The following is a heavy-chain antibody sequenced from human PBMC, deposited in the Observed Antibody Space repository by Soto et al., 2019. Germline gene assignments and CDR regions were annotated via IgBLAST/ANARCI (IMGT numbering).Heavy chain of an antibody. CDR1: GFTFISYA. J-gene: IGHJ6*02. CDR2: ISGSGGST. Sequence: PGGSLRLSCAASGFTFISYAMSWVRQAPGKGLEWVSAISGSGGSTYYADSVKGRFTISRDNSKNTLYLQMNSLRAEDTAVYYCAKRHYSNYYYYGMDVWGQGTTVTVSS. D-gene: IGHD4-4*01. V-gene: IGHV3-23*01. CDR3: AKRHYSNYYYYGMDV.